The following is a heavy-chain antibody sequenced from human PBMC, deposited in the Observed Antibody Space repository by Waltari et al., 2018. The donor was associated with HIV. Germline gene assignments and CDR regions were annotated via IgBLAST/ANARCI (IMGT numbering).Heavy chain of an antibody. D-gene: IGHD3-22*01. J-gene: IGHJ4*02. CDR1: GFTFSRFP. CDR2: ISSDGSNK. V-gene: IGHV3-30-3*02. CDR3: VKSNNSAWHNFVD. Sequence: QVQLVESGGGVVQPGKSLGLSCAASGFTFSRFPMHWVRQVPGKGREWVATISSDGSNKFCADSLRVRCNISRDNSKNTLYLHMSSLRPEDTSVYYCVKSNNSAWHNFVDWGQGTLVTVSS.